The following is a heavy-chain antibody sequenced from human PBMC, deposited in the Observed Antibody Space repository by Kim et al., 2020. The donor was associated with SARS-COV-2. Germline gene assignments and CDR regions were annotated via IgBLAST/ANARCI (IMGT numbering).Heavy chain of an antibody. V-gene: IGHV3-9*01. CDR1: GFTFDDYA. CDR3: AKDNYYGSGSYYNRYYY. D-gene: IGHD3-10*01. CDR2: ISWNSGSI. J-gene: IGHJ6*01. Sequence: GGSLRLSCAASGFTFDDYAMHWVRQAPGKGLEWVSGISWNSGSIGYADSVKGRFTISRDNAKNSLYLQMNSLRAEDTALYYCAKDNYYGSGSYYNRYYY.